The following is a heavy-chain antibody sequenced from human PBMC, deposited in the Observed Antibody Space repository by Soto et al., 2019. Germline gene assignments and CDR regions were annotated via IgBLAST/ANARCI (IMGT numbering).Heavy chain of an antibody. D-gene: IGHD3-3*01. CDR3: TRDQDFWSGDRIDY. Sequence: GGSLRLSCTASGFTFGDYAMSWFRQAPGKGLEWVGFIRSKAYGGTTEYAASVKGRFTSSRDDSKSIAYLQMNSLKTEDTAVYYCTRDQDFWSGDRIDYWGQGTLVTVSS. V-gene: IGHV3-49*03. J-gene: IGHJ4*02. CDR1: GFTFGDYA. CDR2: IRSKAYGGTT.